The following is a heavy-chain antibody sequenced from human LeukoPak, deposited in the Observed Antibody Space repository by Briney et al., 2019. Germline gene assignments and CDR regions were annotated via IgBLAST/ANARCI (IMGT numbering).Heavy chain of an antibody. CDR3: ARVVVRDANNYKDY. Sequence: ASVKVSCKASGYTFISHFMHWVRQAPGQGLEWMGIINPRGGSTSYTQKFQGRVTMTRDTSISTAYLDLSRLRSDDTAVYYCARVVVRDANNYKDYWGQGTLVTVSS. CDR2: INPRGGST. CDR1: GYTFISHF. D-gene: IGHD5-24*01. J-gene: IGHJ4*02. V-gene: IGHV1-46*01.